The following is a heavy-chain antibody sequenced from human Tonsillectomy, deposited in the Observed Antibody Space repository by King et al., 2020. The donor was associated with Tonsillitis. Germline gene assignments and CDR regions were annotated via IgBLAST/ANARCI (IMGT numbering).Heavy chain of an antibody. J-gene: IGHJ4*02. D-gene: IGHD1-20*01. CDR1: GYTFTSYF. V-gene: IGHV1-46*01. Sequence: QLVQSGAELKKPGASVKVSCTASGYTFTSYFIHWVRQAPGQGLEWMGIINPNDGSTGYGQKFQGRLTIIRDTSTSSVYMELGSLRSEDTAVYYCTRDNFTSLPTYPTFDYWGQGTLVTVSS. CDR3: TRDNFTSLPTYPTFDY. CDR2: INPNDGST.